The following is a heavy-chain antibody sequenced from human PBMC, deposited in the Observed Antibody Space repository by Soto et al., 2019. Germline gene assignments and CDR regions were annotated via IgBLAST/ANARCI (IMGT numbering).Heavy chain of an antibody. CDR2: IIPIFGTA. CDR1: AGTVSRSA. V-gene: IGHV1-69*01. J-gene: IGHJ4*02. D-gene: IGHD3-3*01. Sequence: VEVCRTCSAGTVSRSAFSWVRQAPGQGLEWMGGIIPIFGTANCAQKFQGRVTITADGSTSTADMELSSRRSEDTAVSYCARSNVLETYYDCWGGYLYFDSWGQGALVTVSS. CDR3: ARSNVLETYYDCWGGYLYFDS.